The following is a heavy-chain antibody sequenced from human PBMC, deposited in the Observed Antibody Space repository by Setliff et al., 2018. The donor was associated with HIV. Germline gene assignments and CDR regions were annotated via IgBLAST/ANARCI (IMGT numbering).Heavy chain of an antibody. Sequence: PSETLSLTCTVSGGSISSGGYYWSWIRQPAGKGLEWIGRINTSGSTNYNPSLKSRVTTSVDTSNNQFSLKLSSVTAADTAVYYCARDSRGYSYGWLFDYWGQGTLVTVSS. V-gene: IGHV4-61*02. J-gene: IGHJ4*02. D-gene: IGHD5-18*01. CDR2: INTSGST. CDR3: ARDSRGYSYGWLFDY. CDR1: GGSISSGGYY.